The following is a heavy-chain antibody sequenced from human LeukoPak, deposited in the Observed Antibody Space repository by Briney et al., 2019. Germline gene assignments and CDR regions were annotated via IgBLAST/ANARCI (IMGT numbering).Heavy chain of an antibody. CDR3: ARASSWYFDY. J-gene: IGHJ4*02. Sequence: GGSLRLSCAASGFTFSSYWMHWVRQAPGKGLEWVSYISSSGSTIYYADSVKGRFTISRDNAKNSLYLQMNSLRAEDTAVYYCARASSWYFDYWGQGTLVTVSS. D-gene: IGHD6-13*01. V-gene: IGHV3-48*04. CDR1: GFTFSSYW. CDR2: ISSSGSTI.